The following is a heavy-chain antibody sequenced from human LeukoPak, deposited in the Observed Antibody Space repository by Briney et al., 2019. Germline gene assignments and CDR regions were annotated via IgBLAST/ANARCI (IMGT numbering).Heavy chain of an antibody. CDR1: GYTLTELS. V-gene: IGHV1-2*06. Sequence: ASVKVSCKVSGYTLTELSMHWLRQAPGQGLEWMGRINPLSGATNYAQKFQGRVSMTRDTSITTAYMELRRVRSDDTAIYFCARPQPWEYAFDVWGQGTMVTVSS. CDR3: ARPQPWEYAFDV. J-gene: IGHJ3*01. D-gene: IGHD1-26*01. CDR2: INPLSGAT.